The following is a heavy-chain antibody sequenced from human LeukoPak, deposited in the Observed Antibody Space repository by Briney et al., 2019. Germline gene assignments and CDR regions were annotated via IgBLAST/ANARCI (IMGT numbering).Heavy chain of an antibody. CDR3: ARHFRYCGADCGAFFDF. CDR2: VCYGGNT. Sequence: PSETLSLTCTVSGGSISSGSYCWGWIRQSPGKGLEWIGNVCYGGNTYYTPSLKSRVTISADTSKSQFSLRLSSVTAADTAVFYCARHFRYCGADCGAFFDFWGQGSLVTVSS. D-gene: IGHD2-21*02. V-gene: IGHV4-39*01. CDR1: GGSISSGSYC. J-gene: IGHJ4*02.